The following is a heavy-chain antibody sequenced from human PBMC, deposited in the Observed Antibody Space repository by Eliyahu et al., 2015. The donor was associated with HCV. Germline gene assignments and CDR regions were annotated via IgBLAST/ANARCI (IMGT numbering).Heavy chain of an antibody. V-gene: IGHV3-30-3*01. Sequence: QVQLVESGGGVVQPGRSLRLSCAASGFTFXSYAMHWVRQAPGKGLEWVAVISYDGSNKYYADSVKGRFTISRDNSKNTLYLQMNSLRAEDTAVYYCARDQVAGMFFGDNFDYWGQGTLVTVSS. CDR2: ISYDGSNK. CDR1: GFTFXSYA. J-gene: IGHJ4*02. CDR3: ARDQVAGMFFGDNFDY. D-gene: IGHD6-19*01.